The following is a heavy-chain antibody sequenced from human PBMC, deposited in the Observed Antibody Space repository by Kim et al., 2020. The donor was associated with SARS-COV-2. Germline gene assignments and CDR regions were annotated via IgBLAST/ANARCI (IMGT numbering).Heavy chain of an antibody. J-gene: IGHJ4*01. Sequence: GGSLRLSCAASGFTFSTYWMAWVRQIPGKGLEWVANIKQDGSARNYVDSVRGRFTISTDNTKNSLFLQMNSLRAEDKAVYYCARDISGALDYWGHGTLVTVSS. V-gene: IGHV3-7*01. D-gene: IGHD1-26*01. CDR2: IKQDGSAR. CDR1: GFTFSTYW. CDR3: ARDISGALDY.